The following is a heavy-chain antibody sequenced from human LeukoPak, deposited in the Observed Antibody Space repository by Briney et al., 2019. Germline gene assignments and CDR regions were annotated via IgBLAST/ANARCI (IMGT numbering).Heavy chain of an antibody. CDR2: ISSSSSTI. CDR1: GFTFSSYS. D-gene: IGHD6-6*01. V-gene: IGHV3-48*02. J-gene: IGHJ4*02. CDR3: AREGYGYSSSSKFDY. Sequence: GGSLRLSRAASGFTFSSYSMNWVRQAPGKGLEWVSYISSSSSTIYYADSAKGRFTISRDNAKNSLYLQMNSLRDEDTAVYYCAREGYGYSSSSKFDYWGQGTLVTVSS.